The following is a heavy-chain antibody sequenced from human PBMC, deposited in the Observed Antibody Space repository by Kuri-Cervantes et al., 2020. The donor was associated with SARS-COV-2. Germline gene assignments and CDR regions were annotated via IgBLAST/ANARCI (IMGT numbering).Heavy chain of an antibody. Sequence: GGSLRLSCAASGFTFSSYAMSWVRQAPGKGLEWVSAISGSGGSTYYADSVKGRFTISRDNSKNTLYLQMNSLRAEDTAVYYCAKLDPRITIFGVVIIPRGYYYMDVWGKGTTVTSP. CDR2: ISGSGGST. J-gene: IGHJ6*03. D-gene: IGHD3-3*01. V-gene: IGHV3-23*01. CDR1: GFTFSSYA. CDR3: AKLDPRITIFGVVIIPRGYYYMDV.